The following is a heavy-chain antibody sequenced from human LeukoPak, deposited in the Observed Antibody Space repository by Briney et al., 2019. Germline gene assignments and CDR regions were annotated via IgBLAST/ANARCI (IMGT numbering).Heavy chain of an antibody. Sequence: GGSLRLSCAASGFPFSDYVMHWVRQAPGKGLEWVAVISSDGSNKYYADSVKGRFTISRDNSKSTLYVQMNSLRAEDTALYYCAKDRTDYYMDVWGKGTTVTVSS. V-gene: IGHV3-30*18. J-gene: IGHJ6*03. CDR1: GFPFSDYV. CDR2: ISSDGSNK. CDR3: AKDRTDYYMDV.